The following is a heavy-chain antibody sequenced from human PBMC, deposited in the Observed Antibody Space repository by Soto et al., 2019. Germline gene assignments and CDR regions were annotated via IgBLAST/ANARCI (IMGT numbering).Heavy chain of an antibody. CDR3: VRGETKAHFDY. CDR1: GDSIKHSY. CDR2: IYYSGAT. Sequence: PSETLSLTCTVSGDSIKHSYFNWIRQPPGKGLEWIGYIYYSGATNYNPSLKSRVTILKNQFSLNLRSVTAADTAVYYCVRGETKAHFDYWGQGILVTVSS. J-gene: IGHJ4*02. D-gene: IGHD3-16*01. V-gene: IGHV4-59*01.